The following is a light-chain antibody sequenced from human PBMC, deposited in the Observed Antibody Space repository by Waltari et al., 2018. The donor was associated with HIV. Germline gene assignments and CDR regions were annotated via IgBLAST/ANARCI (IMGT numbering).Light chain of an antibody. Sequence: SYELTQPPSVSVSPGQTASIPCSGDKLGDKYACWYQQKPGQSPVLVIYQDSKRPSGIPDRFSGSNAGNTATLTISWTQAMDEADYYCQAWDSSTVVFGGGTKLTVL. J-gene: IGLJ2*01. CDR2: QDS. V-gene: IGLV3-1*01. CDR3: QAWDSSTVV. CDR1: KLGDKY.